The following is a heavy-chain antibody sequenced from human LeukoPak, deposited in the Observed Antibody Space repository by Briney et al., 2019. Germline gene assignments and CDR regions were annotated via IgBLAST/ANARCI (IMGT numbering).Heavy chain of an antibody. CDR3: ARVGVPAAPRGIVATHYYYYYYMDV. Sequence: PGGSLRLSCAASGFTFSDYYMSWIRQAPGKGLEWVSYISSSGSTIYYADSVKGRFTISRDNAKNSLYLQMNSLRAEDTAVYYCARVGVPAAPRGIVATHYYYYYYMDVWGKGTTVTVSS. D-gene: IGHD2-2*01. CDR2: ISSSGSTI. V-gene: IGHV3-11*04. CDR1: GFTFSDYY. J-gene: IGHJ6*03.